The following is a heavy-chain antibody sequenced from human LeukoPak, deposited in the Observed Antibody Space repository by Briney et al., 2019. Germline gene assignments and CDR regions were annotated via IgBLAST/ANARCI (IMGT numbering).Heavy chain of an antibody. CDR1: GDSISDDDYS. V-gene: IGHV4-30-2*01. Sequence: SQTLSLTCAVSGDSISDDDYSWSWIRQPPGEGLEWIGHIFYSGNTHYNPSLRRRVTISLDRSKDQFSLKLTSVTAADTAVYYCAKRRFSSNYYGAFDIWGQGTMVTVSS. J-gene: IGHJ3*02. CDR2: IFYSGNT. D-gene: IGHD3-22*01. CDR3: AKRRFSSNYYGAFDI.